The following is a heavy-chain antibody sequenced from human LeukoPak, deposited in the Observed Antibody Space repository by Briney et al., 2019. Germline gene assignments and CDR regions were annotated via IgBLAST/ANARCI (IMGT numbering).Heavy chain of an antibody. Sequence: GGSLRLSCAASGFTFDDYAMHWVRQAPGKGLEWVSGISWNSGSIGYADSVKGRFTISGDNAKNSLYLQMNSLRAEDTALYYCATLGLDYWGQGTLVTVSS. CDR2: ISWNSGSI. V-gene: IGHV3-9*01. J-gene: IGHJ4*02. D-gene: IGHD7-27*01. CDR3: ATLGLDY. CDR1: GFTFDDYA.